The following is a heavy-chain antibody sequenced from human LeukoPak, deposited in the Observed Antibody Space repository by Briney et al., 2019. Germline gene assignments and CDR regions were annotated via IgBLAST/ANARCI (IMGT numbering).Heavy chain of an antibody. CDR1: RYTFTSYD. D-gene: IGHD3-10*01. V-gene: IGHV1-8*01. CDR2: MNPNTGRT. CDR3: ARLSQTPDYYTLGGYYYLGY. Sequence: ASVKVSCKASRYTFTSYDINWVREAAGHGLEWMGWMNPNTGRTGYAQKFQGRITMTRDTSINTAYMELTNLRSEDTAIYYCARLSQTPDYYTLGGYYYLGYWGQGTPVTVFS. J-gene: IGHJ4*02.